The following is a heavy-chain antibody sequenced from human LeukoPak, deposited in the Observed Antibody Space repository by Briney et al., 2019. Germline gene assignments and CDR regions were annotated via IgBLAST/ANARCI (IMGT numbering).Heavy chain of an antibody. D-gene: IGHD3-10*01. CDR2: IYYSGST. CDR3: ARSLYGDDAFDI. Sequence: PETLSLTCTVSGYSISSGYYWGWIRQPPGKGLEWIGSIYYSGSTYYNPSLKSRVTISVDTSKNQFSLKLSSVTAADTAVYYCARSLYGDDAFDIWGQGTMVTVSS. CDR1: GYSISSGYY. J-gene: IGHJ3*02. V-gene: IGHV4-38-2*02.